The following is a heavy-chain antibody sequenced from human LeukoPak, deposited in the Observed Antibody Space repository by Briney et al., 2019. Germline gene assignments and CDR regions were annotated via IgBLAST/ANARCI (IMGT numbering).Heavy chain of an antibody. CDR3: AKRGVVIRVVLVGFHKEAYYFDS. CDR1: GITLSNYG. Sequence: GRSLRLSCAVSGITLSNYGMSWVRQAPGKGLEWVAGISGSGGRTNYADSVKGRFTISRDSPKNTLYLQMDSLRAEDTAVYFCAKRGVVIRVVLVGFHKEAYYFDSWGQGALVTVSS. CDR2: ISGSGGRT. V-gene: IGHV3-23*01. J-gene: IGHJ4*02. D-gene: IGHD3-10*01.